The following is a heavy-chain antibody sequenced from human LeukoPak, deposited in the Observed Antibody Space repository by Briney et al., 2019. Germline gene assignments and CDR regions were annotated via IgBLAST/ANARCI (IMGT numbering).Heavy chain of an antibody. J-gene: IGHJ4*02. Sequence: ASVRVSCKASGYTFTTYGITWVRQAPGQGLEWMGWISAYNGNTNYAQKLQGRVTMTTDTSTSTAYMELRSLRSDDTAVYYCARALVDGYKELGYWGQGTLVNVSS. V-gene: IGHV1-18*01. CDR3: ARALVDGYKELGY. CDR1: GYTFTTYG. CDR2: ISAYNGNT. D-gene: IGHD5-24*01.